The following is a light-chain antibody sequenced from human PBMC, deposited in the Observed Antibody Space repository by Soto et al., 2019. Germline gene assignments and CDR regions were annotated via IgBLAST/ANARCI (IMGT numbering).Light chain of an antibody. V-gene: IGKV1-12*01. J-gene: IGKJ2*01. CDR1: HVISSW. Sequence: DIQMTQSPSSVSASVGDRVTITCRASHVISSWLAWYQQKPGKAPKLLIYAASRLQSGVPSRFSGSESGADFTLTISSLQPEDVATYYCQQTNNFPYTFGQGNKLEIK. CDR2: AAS. CDR3: QQTNNFPYT.